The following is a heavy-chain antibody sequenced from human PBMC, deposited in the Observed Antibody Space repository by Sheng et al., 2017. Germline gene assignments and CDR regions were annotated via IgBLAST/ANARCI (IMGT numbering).Heavy chain of an antibody. V-gene: IGHV3-11*04. Sequence: PGGSLSLSCASSGFTFSDYYMSWIRQAPGKGLEWVSYISSSGSTIYYADSVKGRFTISRDNAKNSLYLQMNSLRAEDTAVYYCARDGMVMSSYMDVWGQGTTVTVSS. CDR3: ARDGMVMSSYMDV. CDR2: ISSSGSTI. D-gene: IGHD3-22*01. J-gene: IGHJ6*03. CDR1: GFTFSDYY.